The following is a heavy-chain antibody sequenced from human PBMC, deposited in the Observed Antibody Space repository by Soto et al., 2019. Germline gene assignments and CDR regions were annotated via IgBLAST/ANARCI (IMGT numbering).Heavy chain of an antibody. CDR3: AKDLYTSGWYIAFDI. J-gene: IGHJ3*02. CDR1: GFPFDDYA. V-gene: IGHV3-9*01. Sequence: GGSMRLSCAASGFPFDDYAMHWVRQAPGKGLEWVSGIDWNSGDIGYADSVKGQFTISRDKAKNCLYLQMNSLRPEDTAMYYCAKDLYTSGWYIAFDIWGQGTMVTVSS. D-gene: IGHD6-19*01. CDR2: IDWNSGDI.